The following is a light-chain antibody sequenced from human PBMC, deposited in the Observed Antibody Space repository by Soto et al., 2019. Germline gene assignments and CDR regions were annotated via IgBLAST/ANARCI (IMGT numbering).Light chain of an antibody. J-gene: IGLJ1*01. CDR2: ANS. Sequence: QSVLTQPPSVSGAPGQMVTISCTGNTSHIGAYFDVHWYQQLPGTAPKLLIYANSNRPSGVPDRFSASTSGTSASLAITGLQAEDEADYYCQSYDTNMRTYVFGGGTKLTVL. V-gene: IGLV1-40*01. CDR1: TSHIGAYFD. CDR3: QSYDTNMRTYV.